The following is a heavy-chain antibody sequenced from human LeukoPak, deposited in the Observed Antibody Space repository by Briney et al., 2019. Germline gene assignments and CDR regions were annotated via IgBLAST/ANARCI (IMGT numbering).Heavy chain of an antibody. CDR3: ARDVKGSYLGTFDY. V-gene: IGHV1-2*02. Sequence: ASVKVSCKASGYTFRDYYMHWVRQAPGQGLEWMGWINPSSGGTNYAQKFQGRVTMTRDTSINTAYMELSRLISDDTAVYYCARDVKGSYLGTFDYWGQGTLVTVSS. CDR2: INPSSGGT. D-gene: IGHD1-26*01. CDR1: GYTFRDYY. J-gene: IGHJ4*02.